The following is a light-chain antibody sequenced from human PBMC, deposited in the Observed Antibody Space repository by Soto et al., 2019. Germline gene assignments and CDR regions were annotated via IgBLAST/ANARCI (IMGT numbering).Light chain of an antibody. CDR3: ASWDENLNVYV. V-gene: IGLV1-44*01. Sequence: QSVLTQPPSASGTPGQTITMSCSGGSSNIGRRAVNWYQQFPGAAPKLLIYGNDQRPSGVPGRFSGSKSGTSASLAISGLQSDDEADYYCASWDENLNVYVFGAGTKLTVL. CDR1: SSNIGRRA. CDR2: GND. J-gene: IGLJ1*01.